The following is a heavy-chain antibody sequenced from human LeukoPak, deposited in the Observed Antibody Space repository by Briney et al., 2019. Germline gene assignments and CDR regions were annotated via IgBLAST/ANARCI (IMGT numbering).Heavy chain of an antibody. V-gene: IGHV1-46*01. CDR1: GYTCTRYH. CDR3: ARTPYFSSGWSFDY. CDR2: INPSGGST. Sequence: ASVEGYCKACGYTCTRYHMHWVRQARGQGLEWMGIINPSGGSTSYAQKFQGRVTMTRDTSTTTVYMELSSLRSEDTAVYYCARTPYFSSGWSFDYWGQGTLVTVSS. D-gene: IGHD6-19*01. J-gene: IGHJ4*02.